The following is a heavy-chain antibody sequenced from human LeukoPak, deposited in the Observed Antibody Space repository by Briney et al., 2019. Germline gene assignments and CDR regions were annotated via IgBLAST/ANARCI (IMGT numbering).Heavy chain of an antibody. CDR3: AKALRVVVVADAFDI. CDR1: GFTLSSYA. Sequence: GGSLRLSCAASGFTLSSYAMSWVRQAPGKGLEWVSAISGSGGSTYYADSVKGRFTISRDNSKNTLYLQMNSLRAEDTAVYYCAKALRVVVVADAFDIWGQGTMVTVSS. V-gene: IGHV3-23*01. CDR2: ISGSGGST. J-gene: IGHJ3*02. D-gene: IGHD2-15*01.